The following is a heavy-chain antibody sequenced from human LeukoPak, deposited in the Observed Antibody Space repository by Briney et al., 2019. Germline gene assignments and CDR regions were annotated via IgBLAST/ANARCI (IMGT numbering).Heavy chain of an antibody. CDR3: TRDRGTYNWLDP. V-gene: IGHV3-73*01. CDR1: GFTVSSNY. CDR2: IDRPAKSYAT. D-gene: IGHD1-26*01. J-gene: IGHJ5*02. Sequence: PGGSLRLSCAASGFTVSSNYMNWVRQASGKGLEWVGLIDRPAKSYATAYGASVGGRFTISRDDSKNTAYLQMDSLKTEDTALYYCTRDRGTYNWLDPWGQGTLVTVSS.